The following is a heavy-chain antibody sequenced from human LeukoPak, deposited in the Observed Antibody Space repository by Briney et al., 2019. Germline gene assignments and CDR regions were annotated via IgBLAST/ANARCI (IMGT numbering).Heavy chain of an antibody. Sequence: SETLSLTCTVSGGSISSYYWSWIRQPPGKGLEWIGYIYYSGSTNYNPSLKSRVTISVDTSKNQFSLKLSSVTAADTAVYYCARHSELAARAFDIWGQGTMVTVSS. D-gene: IGHD6-6*01. J-gene: IGHJ3*02. CDR3: ARHSELAARAFDI. CDR1: GGSISSYY. V-gene: IGHV4-59*08. CDR2: IYYSGST.